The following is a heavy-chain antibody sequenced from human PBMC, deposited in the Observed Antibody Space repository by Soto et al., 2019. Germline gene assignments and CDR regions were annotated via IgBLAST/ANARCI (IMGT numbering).Heavy chain of an antibody. J-gene: IGHJ4*02. V-gene: IGHV4-59*01. D-gene: IGHD3-22*01. CDR3: ARVHPPYYYYSSGYPWYFDY. Sequence: SETLSLTCTVSGGSISSYYWSWIRQPPGKGLEWIGYIYYSGSTNYNPSLKSRVTISVDTSKNQFSLKLSSVTAADTAVYYCARVHPPYYYYSSGYPWYFDYWGQGTLVTVSS. CDR2: IYYSGST. CDR1: GGSISSYY.